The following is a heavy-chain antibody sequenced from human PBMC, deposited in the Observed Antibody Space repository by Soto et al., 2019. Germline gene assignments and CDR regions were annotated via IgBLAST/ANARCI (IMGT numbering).Heavy chain of an antibody. D-gene: IGHD1-20*01. Sequence: EVQLLESGGGSVQPGGSLRLSCAASGFTFNNYAMHWVRRPPGKGLEWVSSISHSGGTTYYADSVKGRFSISRGGLACTLYLQMNSLRAEDTALYYCAKGRGHNWNFDYWGQGTLVTVSP. CDR1: GFTFNNYA. J-gene: IGHJ4*02. CDR2: ISHSGGTT. CDR3: AKGRGHNWNFDY. V-gene: IGHV3-23*01.